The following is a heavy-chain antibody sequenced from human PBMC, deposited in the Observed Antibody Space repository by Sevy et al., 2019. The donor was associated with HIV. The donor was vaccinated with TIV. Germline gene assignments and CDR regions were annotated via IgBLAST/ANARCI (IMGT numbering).Heavy chain of an antibody. CDR1: GYTFTGYY. J-gene: IGHJ6*02. CDR3: ARDNYYCISRNCPLYGRDV. CDR2: INTNSGGT. V-gene: IGHV1-2*02. Sequence: ASVKVSCKASGYTFTGYYLHWVRQAPGQGLEWMGWINTNSGGTNYGQNFQGRLTMTRETSISTAYMELSRLRSDDTAVYYCARDNYYCISRNCPLYGRDVWGQGTTVTVSS. D-gene: IGHD2-2*01.